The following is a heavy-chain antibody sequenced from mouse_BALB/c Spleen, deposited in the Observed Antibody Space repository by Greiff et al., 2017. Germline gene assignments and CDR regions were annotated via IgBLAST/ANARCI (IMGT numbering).Heavy chain of an antibody. Sequence: QVQLQQSGPGLVAPSQSLSITCTVSGFSLTGYGVNWVRQPPGKGLEWLGMIWGDGSTDYNSALKSRLSISKDNSKSQVFLKMNRLQTDDTARYYCARGWLLRFFYAMDYWGQGTSGTVSS. V-gene: IGHV2-6-7*01. CDR3: ARGWLLRFFYAMDY. CDR1: GFSLTGYG. D-gene: IGHD2-3*01. CDR2: IWGDGST. J-gene: IGHJ4*01.